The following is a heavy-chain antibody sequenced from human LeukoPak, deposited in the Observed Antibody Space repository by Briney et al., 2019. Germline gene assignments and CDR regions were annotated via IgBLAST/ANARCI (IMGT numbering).Heavy chain of an antibody. CDR2: ISFDGRSK. J-gene: IGHJ4*02. D-gene: IGHD6-13*01. Sequence: GRSLRLSCAASGFTFGSHGIHWVRQAPGKGLEWVAVISFDGRSKYYADSVKGRFTISRDDSKKTLYLQMNSLRPEDTAVYYCAKSDSSSWRIDFWGQGTLVTVSS. CDR3: AKSDSSSWRIDF. CDR1: GFTFGSHG. V-gene: IGHV3-30*18.